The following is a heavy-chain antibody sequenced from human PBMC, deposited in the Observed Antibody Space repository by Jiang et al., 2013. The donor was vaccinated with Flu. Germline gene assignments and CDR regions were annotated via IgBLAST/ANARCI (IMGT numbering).Heavy chain of an antibody. D-gene: IGHD3-9*01. Sequence: GLVKPSETLSLTCTVSGGSISSSSYYWGWIRQPPGRGWSGLGVSIIWEHLLQPSLKSRVTISVDTSKNQFSLKLSSVTAADTAVYYCARHLAPGRDFDWLSPGSPFDYWGQGTLVTVSS. CDR1: GGSISSSSYY. J-gene: IGHJ4*02. CDR2: SIIWEH. V-gene: IGHV4-39*01. CDR3: ARHLAPGRDFDWLSPGSPFDY.